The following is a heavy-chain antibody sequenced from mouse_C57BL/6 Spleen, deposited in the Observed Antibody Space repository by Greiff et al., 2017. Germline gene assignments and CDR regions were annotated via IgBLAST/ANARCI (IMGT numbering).Heavy chain of an antibody. CDR1: GYAFSSYW. CDR3: ARGGQATSFDY. CDR2: IYPGDGDT. Sequence: VMLVESGAELVKPGASVKLSCKASGYAFSSYWMNWVKQRPGKGLEWIGQIYPGDGDTNYNGKFKGKATLTADKSSSTAYMQLSSLAAEDSAVCFCARGGQATSFDYWGQGTTLTVSS. D-gene: IGHD3-2*02. V-gene: IGHV1-80*01. J-gene: IGHJ2*01.